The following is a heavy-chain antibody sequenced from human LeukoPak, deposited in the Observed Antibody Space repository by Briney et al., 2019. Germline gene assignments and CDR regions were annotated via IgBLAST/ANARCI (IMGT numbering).Heavy chain of an antibody. J-gene: IGHJ3*02. Sequence: GGSLRLSCAASGVTVSSNYMSWVRQAPGEGLEWVSVIYHGGSTYYADSVKGRFTVSRDNSKNTLYLQMNSLRAEDTAVYYCATLPYSSGWYLGIWGQGTMVTVSS. CDR2: IYHGGST. CDR3: ATLPYSSGWYLGI. CDR1: GVTVSSNY. D-gene: IGHD6-19*01. V-gene: IGHV3-53*01.